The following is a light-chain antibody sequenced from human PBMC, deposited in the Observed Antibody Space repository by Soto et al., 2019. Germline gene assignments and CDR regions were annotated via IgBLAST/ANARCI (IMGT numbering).Light chain of an antibody. J-gene: IGKJ1*01. V-gene: IGKV3-15*01. CDR2: GAS. Sequence: RASQSVSSNLAWYQQKPGQAPRLLIYGASTRATGIPARFSGSGSGTEFTLTISSLQSEDFAVYYCQQYNNWPPRGTFGQGTKVEIK. CDR1: QSVSSN. CDR3: QQYNNWPPRGT.